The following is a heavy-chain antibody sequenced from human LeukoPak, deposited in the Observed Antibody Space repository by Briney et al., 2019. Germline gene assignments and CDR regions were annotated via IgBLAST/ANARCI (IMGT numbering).Heavy chain of an antibody. V-gene: IGHV4-30-2*03. CDR1: GGSISSGGYY. CDR3: AVVTTTTFDY. D-gene: IGHD4-23*01. Sequence: PSQTLSLTCTVSGGSISSGGYYWSWIRQHPGKGLEWIGSIYYSGSTYYNPSLRSRVTISVGTSKNQFSLKLSSVTASDTAVYYCAVVTTTTFDYWGQGTLVTVSS. J-gene: IGHJ4*02. CDR2: IYYSGST.